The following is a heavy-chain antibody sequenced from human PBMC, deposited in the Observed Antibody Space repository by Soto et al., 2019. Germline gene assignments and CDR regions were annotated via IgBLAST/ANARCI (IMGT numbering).Heavy chain of an antibody. Sequence: GASVKVSFKASGYTFAKNGISWVRQAPGQGLEWMGWISPYNGNTNYEQRFLGRVTMSTDTSTNTAYMELSSLRSEDTAAYYCATSMILNAFDIWGQGTMVTVSS. CDR3: ATSMILNAFDI. CDR1: GYTFAKNG. J-gene: IGHJ3*02. V-gene: IGHV1-18*01. D-gene: IGHD3-22*01. CDR2: ISPYNGNT.